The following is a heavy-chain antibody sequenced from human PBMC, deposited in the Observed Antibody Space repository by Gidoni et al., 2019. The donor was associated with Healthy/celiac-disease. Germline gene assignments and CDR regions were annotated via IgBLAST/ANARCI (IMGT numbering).Heavy chain of an antibody. J-gene: IGHJ4*02. Sequence: QVQLVESGGGVVQPGRSLRLSCAASGFTFSSYGMHWVRQAPGKGLEWVAVIWYDGSNKYYADSVKGRFTISRDNSKNTLYLQMNSLRAEDTAVYYCARSYCGGDCYLGVDYWGQGTLVTVSS. CDR1: GFTFSSYG. CDR2: IWYDGSNK. D-gene: IGHD2-21*02. V-gene: IGHV3-33*01. CDR3: ARSYCGGDCYLGVDY.